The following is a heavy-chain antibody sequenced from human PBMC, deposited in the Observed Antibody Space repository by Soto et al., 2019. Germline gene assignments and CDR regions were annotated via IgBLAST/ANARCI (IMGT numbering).Heavy chain of an antibody. CDR1: GFTFSSYG. CDR3: AKDWGATRAPRYYGMDV. V-gene: IGHV3-30*18. D-gene: IGHD1-26*01. Sequence: GGSLRLSCAASGFTFSSYGMHWVRQAPGKGLEWVAVISYDGGNKYYADSVKGRFTISRDNSKNTLYLQMNSLRAEDTAVYYCAKDWGATRAPRYYGMDVWGQGTTVTVSS. J-gene: IGHJ6*02. CDR2: ISYDGGNK.